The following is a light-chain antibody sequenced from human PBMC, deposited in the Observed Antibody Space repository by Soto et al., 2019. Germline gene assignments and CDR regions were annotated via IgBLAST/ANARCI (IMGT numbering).Light chain of an antibody. V-gene: IGLV2-14*03. CDR1: SSDVGGYNY. Sequence: QSVRTQPASVSGSPGQSITISCTGTSSDVGGYNYVSWYQHHPGKAPKLMIYDVSNRPSGVSNRFSGSKSGNTASLTISGLQLEDEADYYCSSYTTRNTRKIVFGTGTKVTVL. CDR3: SSYTTRNTRKIV. CDR2: DVS. J-gene: IGLJ1*01.